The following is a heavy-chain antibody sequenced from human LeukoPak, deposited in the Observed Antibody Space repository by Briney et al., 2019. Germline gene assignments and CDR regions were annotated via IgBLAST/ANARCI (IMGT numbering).Heavy chain of an antibody. Sequence: GGSLRLSCAASGFTVSSNYMSWVRQAPGKGLEWVSVIYSGGSTYYADSVKGRFTISRDNSKSTLYLQMNSLRAEDTAVYYCARDSDGDYSDYWGQGTLVTVSS. CDR3: ARDSDGDYSDY. D-gene: IGHD4-17*01. J-gene: IGHJ4*02. CDR1: GFTVSSNY. CDR2: IYSGGST. V-gene: IGHV3-53*01.